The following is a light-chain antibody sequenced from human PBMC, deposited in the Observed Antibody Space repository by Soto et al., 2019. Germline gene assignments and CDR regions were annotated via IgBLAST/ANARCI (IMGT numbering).Light chain of an antibody. CDR3: QNYNSWPLT. CDR2: GAS. V-gene: IGKV3-15*01. Sequence: TVMTQSPATLSVSPGERATLSCRASQSVRNKLAWYQQKPGQAPRLLIYGASTRASGIPVRFTGSGSGTEFTLTISSLQSEDFAVYYCQNYNSWPLTFGRGTKVEIK. J-gene: IGKJ4*01. CDR1: QSVRNK.